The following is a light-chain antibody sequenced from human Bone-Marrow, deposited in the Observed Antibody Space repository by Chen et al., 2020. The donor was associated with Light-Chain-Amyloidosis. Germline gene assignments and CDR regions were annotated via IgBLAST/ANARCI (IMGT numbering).Light chain of an antibody. CDR2: EVT. CDR3: ASYAGTSLYV. V-gene: IGLV2-8*01. CDR1: SSDVGGYNY. J-gene: IGLJ1*01. Sequence: QPALTQPPSVSGSPGQSVTISCTGSSSDVGGYNYVSWYQHHPGKAPKLMIYEVTKQPSGVPDRFSGSKSGNTASLTVSGLQAEDAADYYCASYAGTSLYVFGSGTKVTVL.